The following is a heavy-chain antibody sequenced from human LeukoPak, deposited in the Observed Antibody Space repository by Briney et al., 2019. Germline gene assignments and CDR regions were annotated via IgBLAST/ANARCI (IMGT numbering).Heavy chain of an antibody. D-gene: IGHD3-22*01. CDR2: IIPIFGTA. J-gene: IGHJ4*02. CDR3: ARDRPEHYYDSSGYGY. V-gene: IGHV1-69*13. Sequence: SVNVSFTASGGTFISYAISWVRQAPGQGLEWMGGIIPIFGTANYAQKFQGRVTITADESTSTAYMELSSLGSEDTAVYHCARDRPEHYYDSSGYGYWGQGTLVTVSS. CDR1: GGTFISYA.